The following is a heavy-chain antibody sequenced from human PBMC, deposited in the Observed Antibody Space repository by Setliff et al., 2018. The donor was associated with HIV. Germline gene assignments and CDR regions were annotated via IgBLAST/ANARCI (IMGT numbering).Heavy chain of an antibody. Sequence: PSETLSLTCIVSGGSISSSSYYWGWIRQPPGKGLEWIGTVYYSGSTYYNPSLKSRVTISVDTSKNQFSLKLSSVIAADTAVYYCASRIAAASLAFDYWGQGTLVTVSS. CDR2: VYYSGST. CDR3: ASRIAAASLAFDY. V-gene: IGHV4-39*07. J-gene: IGHJ4*02. CDR1: GGSISSSSYY. D-gene: IGHD6-13*01.